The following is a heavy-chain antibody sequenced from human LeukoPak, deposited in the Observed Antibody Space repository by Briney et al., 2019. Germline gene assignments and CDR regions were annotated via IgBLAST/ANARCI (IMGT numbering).Heavy chain of an antibody. J-gene: IGHJ5*02. CDR3: ARDPIDRVYQLPPSPAWFDP. CDR1: GFTFSSYA. V-gene: IGHV3-30-3*01. Sequence: PGGSLRLSCAASGFTFSSYAMHWVRQAPGKGLEWVAVISYDGSNKYYADSVKGRFTISRDNSKNTLYLQMNSLRAEDTAVYYCARDPIDRVYQLPPSPAWFDPWGQGTLVTVSS. CDR2: ISYDGSNK. D-gene: IGHD2-2*01.